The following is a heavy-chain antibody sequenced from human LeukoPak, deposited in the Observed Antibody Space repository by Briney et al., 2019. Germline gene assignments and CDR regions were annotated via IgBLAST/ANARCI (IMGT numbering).Heavy chain of an antibody. D-gene: IGHD4-17*01. CDR3: ARERNGDYTLLY. CDR1: GFIFSTYE. Sequence: GGSLRLSCAASGFIFSTYEMHWVRQAPGKGLEWVSYISTSGSTIYYADSVKGRFTFSRDNSKNTLYLQMNSLRAEDTAVYYCARERNGDYTLLYWGQGSLVTVSS. J-gene: IGHJ4*02. V-gene: IGHV3-48*03. CDR2: ISTSGSTI.